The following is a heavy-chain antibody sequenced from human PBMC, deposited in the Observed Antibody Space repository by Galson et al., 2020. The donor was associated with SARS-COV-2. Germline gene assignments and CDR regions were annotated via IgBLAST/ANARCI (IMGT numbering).Heavy chain of an antibody. CDR3: AKRHRDSSGLDY. CDR1: GFTFSSYA. Sequence: GESLKISCAASGFTFSSYAMNWLRQAPGKGLEWVSGISGSCSATYYAGSVKGRFTISRDNSQNTLYLQMNGLRAEDTAIYYCAKRHRDSSGLDYWGQGARVTVSS. J-gene: IGHJ4*02. CDR2: ISGSCSAT. V-gene: IGHV3-23*01. D-gene: IGHD3-22*01.